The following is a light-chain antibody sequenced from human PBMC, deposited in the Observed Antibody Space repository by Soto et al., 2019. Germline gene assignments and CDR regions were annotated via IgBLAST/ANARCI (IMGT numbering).Light chain of an antibody. Sequence: EIVLTQSPGTLSLSPGERATLSCRASQSVSSNYLAWYQQKPGQAPRLLIYGASNRATGITDRFSGSGSGTDFTLTISRLESEDFAVYYCQRSGGSLWTFGQGTKVDIK. CDR2: GAS. J-gene: IGKJ1*01. CDR3: QRSGGSLWT. V-gene: IGKV3-20*01. CDR1: QSVSSNY.